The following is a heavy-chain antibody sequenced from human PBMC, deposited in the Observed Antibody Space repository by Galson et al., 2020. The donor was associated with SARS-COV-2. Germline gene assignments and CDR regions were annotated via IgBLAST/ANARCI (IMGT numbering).Heavy chain of an antibody. Sequence: GESLKISCAASGFTFSSYSMNWVRQAPGKGLEWVSSISSSSSYIYYADSVKGRFTISRDNAKNSLYLQMNSLRAEDTAVYYCASLRWSYYYYMDVWGKGTTVTVSS. CDR1: GFTFSSYS. CDR2: ISSSSSYI. V-gene: IGHV3-21*01. CDR3: ASLRWSYYYYMDV. D-gene: IGHD2-15*01. J-gene: IGHJ6*03.